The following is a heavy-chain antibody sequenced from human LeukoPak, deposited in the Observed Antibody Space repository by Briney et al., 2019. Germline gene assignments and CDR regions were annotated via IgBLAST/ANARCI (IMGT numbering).Heavy chain of an antibody. CDR1: GGSISSSSYY. CDR2: IYYSGST. CDR3: ARLVMITFGGVTSPGDWFDP. V-gene: IGHV4-39*07. Sequence: PSETLSLTCTVSGGSISSSSYYWGWIRQPPGKGLEWIGSIYYSGSTYYNPSLKSRVTISVDTSKNQFSLKLSSVTAADTAVYYCARLVMITFGGVTSPGDWFDPWGQGTLVTVSS. J-gene: IGHJ5*02. D-gene: IGHD3-16*01.